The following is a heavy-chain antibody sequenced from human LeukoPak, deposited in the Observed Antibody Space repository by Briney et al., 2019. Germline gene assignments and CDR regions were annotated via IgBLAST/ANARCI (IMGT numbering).Heavy chain of an antibody. V-gene: IGHV3-53*01. CDR1: GLTVSSNC. CDR3: ARRAGDYSHPYDY. D-gene: IGHD3-22*01. J-gene: IGHJ4*02. Sequence: GGSLRLSCAASGLTVSSNCMSWVRQAPGKGLEWVSLIYSGGSTYYTDSVKGRFTISRDNSKNTLYLQMNSLRADDTAVYYCARRAGDYSHPYDYWGQGTLVTVSS. CDR2: IYSGGST.